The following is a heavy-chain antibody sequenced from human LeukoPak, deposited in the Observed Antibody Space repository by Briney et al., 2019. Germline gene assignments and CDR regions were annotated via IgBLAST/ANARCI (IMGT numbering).Heavy chain of an antibody. V-gene: IGHV1-18*01. CDR1: GYTFTSYG. CDR2: ISAYNGNT. D-gene: IGHD3-22*01. CDR3: ARDQYYYDSSGYYYVDNWFDP. Sequence: ASVKVSCKASGYTFTSYGISWVRQAPGQGLEWMGWISAYNGNTNYAQELQGRVTMTTDTSTSTAYMELRSLRSDDTAVYYCARDQYYYDSSGYYYVDNWFDPWGQGTLVTVSS. J-gene: IGHJ5*02.